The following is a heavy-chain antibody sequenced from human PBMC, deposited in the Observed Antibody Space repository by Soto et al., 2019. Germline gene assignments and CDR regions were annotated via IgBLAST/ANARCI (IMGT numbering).Heavy chain of an antibody. Sequence: QVQLQESRPGLVKPSETLSLTCNVPGGSISSYYWSWIRQPPGKGLEWIGYIYYSGSTNYNPSLKSRVTISIDTSKNQFALKLTSVTAADAAVHYCASGRPYGVGYLFDQWGQATLVTVSS. CDR2: IYYSGST. CDR1: GGSISSYY. J-gene: IGHJ5*02. V-gene: IGHV4-59*01. D-gene: IGHD4-17*01. CDR3: ASGRPYGVGYLFDQ.